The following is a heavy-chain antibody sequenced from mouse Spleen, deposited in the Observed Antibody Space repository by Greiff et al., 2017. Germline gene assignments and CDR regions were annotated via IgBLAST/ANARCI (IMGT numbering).Heavy chain of an antibody. J-gene: IGHJ3*01. V-gene: IGHV7-3*01. Sequence: EVQRVESGGGLVQPGGSLSLSCAASGFTFTDYYMSWVRQPPGKALAWLGFIRNKANGYTTEYSASVKGRFTISRDNSQSILYLQMNALRAEDSATYYCASSYGDYVAWFAYWGQGTLVTVSA. CDR3: ASSYGDYVAWFAY. D-gene: IGHD2-13*01. CDR2: IRNKANGYTT. CDR1: GFTFTDYY.